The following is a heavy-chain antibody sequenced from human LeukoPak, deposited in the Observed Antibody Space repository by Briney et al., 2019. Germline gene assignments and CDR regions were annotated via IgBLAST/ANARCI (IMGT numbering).Heavy chain of an antibody. CDR1: GFTFSSYE. CDR3: AKDDRWLQFCC. CDR2: ISSSGSTK. V-gene: IGHV3-48*03. D-gene: IGHD5-24*01. J-gene: IGHJ4*02. Sequence: GGSLRLSCAASGFTFSSYEMNWVRQAPGKGLEWVSYISSSGSTKYYADSVKGRFTISRDNAKNSLYLQMNSLRAEDTAVYYCAKDDRWLQFCCWGQGTLVTVSA.